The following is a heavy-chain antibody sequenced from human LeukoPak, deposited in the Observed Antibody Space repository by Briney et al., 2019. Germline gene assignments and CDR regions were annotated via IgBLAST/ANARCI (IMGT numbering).Heavy chain of an antibody. J-gene: IGHJ4*02. CDR1: GGPINNYY. CDR2: MYYTGTT. CDR3: ARYDSSGYSLEL. V-gene: IGHV4-59*01. D-gene: IGHD3-22*01. Sequence: SETLSLTCTVSGGPINNYYWSWIRQPPGKGLEWIGYMYYTGTTKTNPSLRSRVTMSVDTSASQLSLRLSSVSAADTAIYYCARYDSSGYSLELWGPGTLVTVSS.